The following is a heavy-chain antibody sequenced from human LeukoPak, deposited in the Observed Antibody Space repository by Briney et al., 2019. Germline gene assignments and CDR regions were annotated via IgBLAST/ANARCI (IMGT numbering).Heavy chain of an antibody. CDR1: GYSISSGYY. D-gene: IGHD4-11*01. CDR3: ARCLDDYRTYYYYGMDV. J-gene: IGHJ6*02. V-gene: IGHV4-38-2*02. Sequence: PSETLSLTCTVSGYSISSGYYWGWIRQPPGKGLEWIGSIYHSGSTYYNPSLKSRVTISVDTSKNQFSLKLSSVTAADTAVYYCARCLDDYRTYYYYGMDVWGQGTTVTVSS. CDR2: IYHSGST.